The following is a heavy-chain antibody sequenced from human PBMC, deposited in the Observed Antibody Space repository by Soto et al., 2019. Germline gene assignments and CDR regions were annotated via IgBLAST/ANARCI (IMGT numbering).Heavy chain of an antibody. CDR1: GGSISSGGYY. CDR3: ARARITMVRGVIANYFDY. Sequence: PSETLSLTCTVSGGSISSGGYYWSWIRQHPGKGLEWIGYIYYSGSTYYKPSLKSRVTISVDTSKNQFSLKLSSVTAADTAVYYFARARITMVRGVIANYFDYWGQGTLVTVSS. V-gene: IGHV4-31*03. J-gene: IGHJ4*02. CDR2: IYYSGST. D-gene: IGHD3-10*01.